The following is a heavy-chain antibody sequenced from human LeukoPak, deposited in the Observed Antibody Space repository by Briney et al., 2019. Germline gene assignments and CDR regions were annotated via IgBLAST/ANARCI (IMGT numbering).Heavy chain of an antibody. D-gene: IGHD6-19*01. Sequence: GGSLRLSCAASGFTFSSYSMNWVRQAPGKGLEWVSSISSSSSYIYYADSVKGRFTISRDNAKGSLYLQTNGLRAEDTAVYYCAKDAAVALDYWGQGTMVTVSS. CDR3: AKDAAVALDY. CDR1: GFTFSSYS. J-gene: IGHJ4*02. V-gene: IGHV3-21*01. CDR2: ISSSSSYI.